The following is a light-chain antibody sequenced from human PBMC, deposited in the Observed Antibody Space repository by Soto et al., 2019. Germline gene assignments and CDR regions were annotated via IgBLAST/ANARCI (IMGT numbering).Light chain of an antibody. V-gene: IGLV2-23*01. CDR2: EGS. Sequence: QSALTQPASVSGSPGQSITISCTGTSGDVGSYNLVSWYQQQPGKAPKLLIYEGSQRPSGVSTRFSGSKSGNTASLTISGLQADDEADYYCCSYAGSRTYLFGTGTRSPS. CDR3: CSYAGSRTYL. J-gene: IGLJ1*01. CDR1: SGDVGSYNL.